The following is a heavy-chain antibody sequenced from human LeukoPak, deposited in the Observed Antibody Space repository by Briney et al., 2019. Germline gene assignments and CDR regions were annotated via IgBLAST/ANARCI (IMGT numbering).Heavy chain of an antibody. Sequence: SETLSLTCVVSGGSISSSNWWSWVRQPPGKGLEWIGEIYHSGSTVYNPSLKSRVTISIDESKNQFSLKLNSVTAADTAVYYCARDRAFHYWGQGPLVPVSS. CDR1: GGSISSSNW. J-gene: IGHJ4*02. V-gene: IGHV4-4*02. CDR3: ARDRAFHY. CDR2: IYHSGST.